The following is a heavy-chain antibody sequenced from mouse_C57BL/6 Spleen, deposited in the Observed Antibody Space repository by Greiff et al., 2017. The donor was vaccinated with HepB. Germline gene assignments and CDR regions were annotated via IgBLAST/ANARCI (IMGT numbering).Heavy chain of an antibody. CDR3: ARDLDYDPFDY. J-gene: IGHJ2*01. Sequence: ESGPGLVKPSQSLSLTCSVTGYSITSGYYWNWIRQFPGNKLEWMGYISYDGSNNYNPSLKNRISITRDTSKNQFFLKLNSVTTEDTATYYCARDLDYDPFDYWGQGTTLTVSS. CDR2: ISYDGSN. D-gene: IGHD2-4*01. CDR1: GYSITSGYY. V-gene: IGHV3-6*01.